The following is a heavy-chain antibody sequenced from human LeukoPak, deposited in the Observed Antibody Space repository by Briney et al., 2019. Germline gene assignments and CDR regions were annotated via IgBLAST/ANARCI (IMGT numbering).Heavy chain of an antibody. Sequence: GGSLRLSCAAAGFTFSNSEMHWVRQAPGKGLEWVGRVKSKNDGGTTDYAAPVKGRFTISRDDSKNTLYLQMNSLQTEDTAVYYCTTDWGSSRYRYYWGQGTLVTVSS. V-gene: IGHV3-15*01. CDR1: GFTFSNSE. CDR2: VKSKNDGGTT. D-gene: IGHD6-13*01. J-gene: IGHJ4*02. CDR3: TTDWGSSRYRYY.